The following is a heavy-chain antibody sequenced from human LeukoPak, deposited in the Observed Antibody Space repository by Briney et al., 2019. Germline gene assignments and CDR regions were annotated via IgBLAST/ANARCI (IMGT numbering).Heavy chain of an antibody. CDR3: AGYYGFQPNWSDP. J-gene: IGHJ5*02. V-gene: IGHV1-18*04. CDR1: GYTFTGYY. Sequence: ASVKVSCKASGYTFTGYYIHWVRQAPGQGLEWMGWINPNSGNTNYAQKLQGRVTMTTDTSTSTAYMELRSLRSDDTAVYYCAGYYGFQPNWSDPWGQGTLVTVSS. CDR2: INPNSGNT. D-gene: IGHD1-26*01.